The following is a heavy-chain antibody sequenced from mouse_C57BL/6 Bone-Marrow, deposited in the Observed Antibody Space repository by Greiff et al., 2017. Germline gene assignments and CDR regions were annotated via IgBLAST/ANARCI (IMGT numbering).Heavy chain of an antibody. D-gene: IGHD2-1*01. CDR1: GYTFTSYW. J-gene: IGHJ1*03. CDR3: ARGNYFYWYFAV. V-gene: IGHV1-72*01. CDR2: IDPNSGGT. Sequence: QVQLQQSGAELVKPGASVKLSCKASGYTFTSYWMHWVKQRPGRGLELIGRIDPNSGGTKYNEKFKSKAILTVDKASSTAYMQLSSLTSEDSAVYYCARGNYFYWYFAVWGTGTTVTGSS.